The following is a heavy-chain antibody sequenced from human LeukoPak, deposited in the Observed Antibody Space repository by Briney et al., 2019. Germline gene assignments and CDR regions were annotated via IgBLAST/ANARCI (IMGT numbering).Heavy chain of an antibody. V-gene: IGHV3-72*01. Sequence: GGSLRLSCAASGFTFSDQYMDWVRQAPGKGLEWVGRIKNKVKSYTTEYAASVKGRFTISRDDSKNSLYLQMNSLKTEDTALYYCTRVLTDWGQGTLVTVSS. J-gene: IGHJ4*02. CDR2: IKNKVKSYTT. CDR1: GFTFSDQY. D-gene: IGHD4-11*01. CDR3: TRVLTD.